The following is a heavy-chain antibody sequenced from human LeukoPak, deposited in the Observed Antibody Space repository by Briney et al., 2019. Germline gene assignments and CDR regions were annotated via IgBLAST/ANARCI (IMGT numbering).Heavy chain of an antibody. J-gene: IGHJ6*03. CDR1: GFTFSSYS. CDR3: AKQPYNFYYLDV. CDR2: IVGDGSKT. Sequence: PGGSLRLSCAASGFTFSSYSMNWVRQAPGKGLEWVSTIVGDGSKTYYADSVKGRFTISSDNSRTLLFLHMNSLRAEDTAVYYCAKQPYNFYYLDVWGEGTTVTVSS. D-gene: IGHD2-21*01. V-gene: IGHV3-23*01.